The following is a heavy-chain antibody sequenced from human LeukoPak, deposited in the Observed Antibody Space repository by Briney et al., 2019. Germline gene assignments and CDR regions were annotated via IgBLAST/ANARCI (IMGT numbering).Heavy chain of an antibody. J-gene: IGHJ4*02. CDR3: ARRAGAYSHPYDY. D-gene: IGHD4/OR15-4a*01. V-gene: IGHV4-59*12. CDR1: GGSISSFY. CDR2: IYYSGST. Sequence: SETLSLTCTVSGGSISSFYWSWIRQPPGKGLEWIGYIYYSGSTNYNPSLESRVTISVDTSKNQFSLKLSSVTAADTAVYYCARRAGAYSHPYDYWGQGTLVTVSS.